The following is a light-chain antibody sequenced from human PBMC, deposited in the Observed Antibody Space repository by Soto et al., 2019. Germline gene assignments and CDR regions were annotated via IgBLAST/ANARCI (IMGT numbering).Light chain of an antibody. V-gene: IGKV3-15*01. CDR1: QSVSSN. Sequence: EIVMTQSPATLSVSPGERVTLSCRASQSVSSNLAWYQQKPGQAPRLLIYGASTRATGIPARSSGRGSGTEFTLTISSLQSEDSAVYYCQQYNNWPRTFGQGTKVDIK. CDR2: GAS. J-gene: IGKJ1*01. CDR3: QQYNNWPRT.